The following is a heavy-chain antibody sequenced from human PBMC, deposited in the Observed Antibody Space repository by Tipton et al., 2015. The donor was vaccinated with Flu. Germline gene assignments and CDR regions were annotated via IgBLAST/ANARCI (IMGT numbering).Heavy chain of an antibody. CDR3: ARGYSSSWYYFDH. V-gene: IGHV4-59*01. CDR2: IYYSGST. Sequence: TLSLTCTVSGGSISSYYWSWIRQPPGKGLEWIGYIYYSGSTNYNPSLKSRVTISVDTSKNQFSLKLSSVTAADTAVYYCARGYSSSWYYFDHWGQGTLVTVSS. J-gene: IGHJ4*02. CDR1: GGSISSYY. D-gene: IGHD6-13*01.